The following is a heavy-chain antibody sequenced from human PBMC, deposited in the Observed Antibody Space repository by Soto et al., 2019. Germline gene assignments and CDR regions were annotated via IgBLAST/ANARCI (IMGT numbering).Heavy chain of an antibody. J-gene: IGHJ3*02. CDR2: ISSSSSYI. V-gene: IGHV3-21*01. CDR1: GFTFSSYS. D-gene: IGHD7-27*01. CDR3: ARDKDWGPMKHDAFDI. Sequence: GGSLRLSCAASGFTFSSYSMNWVRQAPGKGLEWVSSISSSSSYIYYADSVKGRFTISRDNAKNSLYLQMNSLRAEDTAVYYCARDKDWGPMKHDAFDIWGQGTMVTVSS.